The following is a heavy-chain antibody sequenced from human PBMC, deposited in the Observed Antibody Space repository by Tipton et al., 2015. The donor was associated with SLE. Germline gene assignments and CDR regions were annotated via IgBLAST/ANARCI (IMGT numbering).Heavy chain of an antibody. CDR3: ARAPPYCSSTSCYFDY. Sequence: SLRLSCAASGFTFSDYYMSWIRQAPGKGLEWSSYISRSGSTIYYADSVKGRITISRDNAKNSLYLQMNSLRAEDTAVYYCARAPPYCSSTSCYFDYWGQGPLVTVSP. V-gene: IGHV3-11*01. CDR2: ISRSGSTI. CDR1: GFTFSDYY. J-gene: IGHJ4*02. D-gene: IGHD2-2*01.